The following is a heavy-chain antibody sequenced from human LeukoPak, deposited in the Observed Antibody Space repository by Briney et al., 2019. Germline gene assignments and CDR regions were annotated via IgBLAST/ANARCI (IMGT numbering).Heavy chain of an antibody. CDR3: AREKGSRYYYGSGSHNWFDP. D-gene: IGHD3-10*01. J-gene: IGHJ5*02. V-gene: IGHV1-18*01. CDR2: ISAYNGNT. Sequence: ASVKVSCKASGGTFSSYAISWVRQAPGQGLEWMGWISAYNGNTNYAQKLQGRVTMTTDTSTSTAYMELRSLRSDDTAVYYCAREKGSRYYYGSGSHNWFDPWGQGTLVTVSS. CDR1: GGTFSSYA.